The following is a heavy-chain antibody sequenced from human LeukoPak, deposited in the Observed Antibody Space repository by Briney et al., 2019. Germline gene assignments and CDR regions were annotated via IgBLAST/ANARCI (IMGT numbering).Heavy chain of an antibody. CDR2: INWNGGST. J-gene: IGHJ4*02. Sequence: TGGSLRLSCAASGFTFDDYGMSWVRQAPGKGLEWVSGINWNGGSTGYADSVKGRFTISRDNAKNSLYLQMNSLRAEDMALYHCAREGVYYDLDYWGQGTLVTVSS. CDR1: GFTFDDYG. CDR3: AREGVYYDLDY. V-gene: IGHV3-20*01. D-gene: IGHD3-22*01.